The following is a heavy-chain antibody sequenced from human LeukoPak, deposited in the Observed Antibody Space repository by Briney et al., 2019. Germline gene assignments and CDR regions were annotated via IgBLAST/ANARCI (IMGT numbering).Heavy chain of an antibody. D-gene: IGHD4-17*01. J-gene: IGHJ4*02. CDR2: IYYSGST. CDR3: ARESTVTTLGY. CDR1: GGSISSSSYY. V-gene: IGHV4-39*07. Sequence: ASETLSLTCTVSGGSISSSSYYWGWIRQPPGKGLEWIGSIYYSGSTYYNPSLKSRVTISVDTSKNQFSLKLGSVTAADTAVYYCARESTVTTLGYWGQGTLVTVSS.